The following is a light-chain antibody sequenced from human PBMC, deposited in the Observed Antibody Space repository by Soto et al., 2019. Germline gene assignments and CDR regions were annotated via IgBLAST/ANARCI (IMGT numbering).Light chain of an antibody. CDR3: SSYTTSRTLEGV. J-gene: IGLJ1*01. Sequence: QSALTQPASVSGSPGQSITISCTGTSSDVGGYNRVSWYQQHPGKAPKLMIYDVTIRPSGVSNRFSGSKSGNTASLTISGLHADDEAQYYCSSYTTSRTLEGVFGTGTKVTVL. V-gene: IGLV2-14*01. CDR2: DVT. CDR1: SSDVGGYNR.